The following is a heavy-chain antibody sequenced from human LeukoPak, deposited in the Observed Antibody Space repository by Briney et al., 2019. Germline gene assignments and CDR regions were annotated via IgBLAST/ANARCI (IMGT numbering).Heavy chain of an antibody. J-gene: IGHJ4*02. CDR3: AAGTAADY. Sequence: GGSLRLSCVVSGIPFSDYYMNWIRQAPGKGLEWISYISSSSSYTDYADSVKGRFTISRDNAQNALFLQMNSLRVGDTAVYYCAAGTAADYWGLGTLVTVSS. V-gene: IGHV3-11*03. CDR2: ISSSSSYT. D-gene: IGHD1-26*01. CDR1: GIPFSDYY.